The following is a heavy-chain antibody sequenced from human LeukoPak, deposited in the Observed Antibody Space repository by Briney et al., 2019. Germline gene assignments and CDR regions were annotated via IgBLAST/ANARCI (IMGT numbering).Heavy chain of an antibody. V-gene: IGHV3-30*04. CDR3: ARPNYGSHWGYFDC. CDR1: GFTFSTYS. CDR2: ISYDGSDK. Sequence: QPGGSLRLSCAASGFTFSTYSMHWVRQAPGKGLQWVAVISYDGSDKYYADSVKGRFTISRDNSKSTVYLQMSTLTAEDTAVYYCARPNYGSHWGYFDCWGQGTLVTVSS. J-gene: IGHJ4*02. D-gene: IGHD4-17*01.